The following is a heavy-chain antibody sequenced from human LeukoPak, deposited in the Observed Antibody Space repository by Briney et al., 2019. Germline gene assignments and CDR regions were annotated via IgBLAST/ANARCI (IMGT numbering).Heavy chain of an antibody. J-gene: IGHJ5*01. CDR3: ARVAVSGPTGWFDS. Sequence: GGSLRLSCAASGFTFSSYGMHWVRQAPGKGLEWVSSISSTSAYIHYADSVKGRFTISRDNVDNVVYLEMNSLGAEDTATYYCARVAVSGPTGWFDSWGQGTLVIVSS. D-gene: IGHD2-8*02. CDR2: ISSTSAYI. CDR1: GFTFSSYG. V-gene: IGHV3-21*01.